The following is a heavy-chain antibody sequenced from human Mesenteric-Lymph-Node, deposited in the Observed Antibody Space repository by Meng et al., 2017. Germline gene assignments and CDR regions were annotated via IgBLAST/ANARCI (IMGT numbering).Heavy chain of an antibody. Sequence: QVHLRQSRAGLLKPPGTTSLTCAVYGVSFSGNYWSWSRQPPGKGLEWIGEINHSGSTNYNPSLKSRVTISVDTSKNQFSLKLSSVTAADTAVYYCARGRIFGVRYYFDYWGQGTLVTVSS. J-gene: IGHJ4*02. D-gene: IGHD3-3*01. CDR1: GVSFSGNY. CDR2: INHSGST. V-gene: IGHV4-34*01. CDR3: ARGRIFGVRYYFDY.